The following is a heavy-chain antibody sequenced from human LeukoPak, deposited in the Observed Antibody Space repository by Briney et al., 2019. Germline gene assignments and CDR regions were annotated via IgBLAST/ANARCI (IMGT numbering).Heavy chain of an antibody. CDR1: GFTFSSYA. CDR2: ISGSGGST. J-gene: IGHJ4*02. Sequence: GGSLRLSCAASGFTFSSYAMSWLRQAPGKALECVSAISGSGGSTYYADSVKGRFTISRDNSKNTLYLQMNSLRAEDTAVYYCAKADDSSGYGDYWGQGTLVTVSS. CDR3: AKADDSSGYGDY. D-gene: IGHD3-22*01. V-gene: IGHV3-23*01.